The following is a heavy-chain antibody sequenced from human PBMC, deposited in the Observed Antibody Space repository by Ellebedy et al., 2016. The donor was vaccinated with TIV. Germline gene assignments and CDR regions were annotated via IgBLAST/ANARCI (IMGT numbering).Heavy chain of an antibody. V-gene: IGHV3-64D*06. J-gene: IGHJ4*02. CDR2: LTSHGRTA. CDR3: VKKSTVGPAGWAYFDY. D-gene: IGHD1-26*01. CDR1: GFTLSDYS. Sequence: GESLKISCSASGFTLSDYSMYWIRQAPGKGPEPVAGLTSHGRTAYYSDSVRGRFTISRDTSKSTLSLQMSSLRPEDTALYYCVKKSTVGPAGWAYFDYWGRGTLVTVSS.